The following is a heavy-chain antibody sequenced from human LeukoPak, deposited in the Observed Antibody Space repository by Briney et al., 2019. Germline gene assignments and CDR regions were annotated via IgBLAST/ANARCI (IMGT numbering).Heavy chain of an antibody. Sequence: GSLRLSCAASGFTFDNYAMSWVRQAPGKGLEWVSSISSGSSYIYYADSVKGRFTISRDNARNSLNLQMNSLRAEDTAVYYCARGGGYCTSTSCYYFDYWGQGTLVTVSS. D-gene: IGHD2-2*01. CDR1: GFTFDNYA. J-gene: IGHJ4*02. CDR2: ISSGSSYI. CDR3: ARGGGYCTSTSCYYFDY. V-gene: IGHV3-21*01.